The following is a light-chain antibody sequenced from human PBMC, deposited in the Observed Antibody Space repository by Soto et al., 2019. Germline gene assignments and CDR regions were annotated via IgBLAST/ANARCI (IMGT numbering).Light chain of an antibody. CDR1: SSDIGSYDY. V-gene: IGLV2-14*01. CDR2: DVT. J-gene: IGLJ2*01. Sequence: QSALTQPASVSGSPGQSITISCTGTSSDIGSYDYVSWYQQHPGKAPKLMLYDVTNRPSGVSNRFSGSKSGNTASLTISGLQAEDEADYYCSSYTSSSTLVFGGGTKVTVL. CDR3: SSYTSSSTLV.